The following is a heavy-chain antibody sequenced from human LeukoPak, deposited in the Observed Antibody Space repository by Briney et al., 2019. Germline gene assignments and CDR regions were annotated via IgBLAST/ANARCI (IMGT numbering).Heavy chain of an antibody. CDR2: INPNSGGT. D-gene: IGHD5-24*01. CDR3: ARIGYNHYFDY. J-gene: IGHJ4*02. V-gene: IGHV1-2*02. Sequence: ASVKVSCKASGYTXTDYYLHGVRQAPGQGLEWMGWINPNSGGTNYAQTFQGRVIMTRDTSITTAYLELSRLRSDDTAVYYCARIGYNHYFDYWGQGTLVTVSS. CDR1: GYTXTDYY.